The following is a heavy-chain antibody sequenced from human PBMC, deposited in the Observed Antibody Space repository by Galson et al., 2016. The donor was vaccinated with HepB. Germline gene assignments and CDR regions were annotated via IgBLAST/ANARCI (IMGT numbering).Heavy chain of an antibody. CDR1: GFTFSDYY. CDR2: ISSSGTTI. CDR3: ARKRSGSSAAGDF. J-gene: IGHJ4*02. D-gene: IGHD3-22*01. Sequence: SLRLSCAASGFTFSDYYMSWIRQAPGKGLEWLSYISSSGTTIYYADSVKGRFTISRDIAKDTLYLHMNSLRVEDTAIYYCARKRSGSSAAGDFWGQGTVVTVFS. V-gene: IGHV3-11*04.